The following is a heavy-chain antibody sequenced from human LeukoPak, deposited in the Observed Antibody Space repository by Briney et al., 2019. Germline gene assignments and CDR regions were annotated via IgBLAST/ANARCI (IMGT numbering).Heavy chain of an antibody. J-gene: IGHJ6*03. CDR3: AKDRPGAYSSSSRDYYMDV. CDR2: IGGSGSST. D-gene: IGHD6-6*01. V-gene: IGHV3-23*01. Sequence: GGSLRLSCAASGFTFSSYAMSWVRQTPGKGLEWVSAIGGSGSSTNYADSVKGRFTISRDNSKNTLYLQMNSLRAEDTAIFYCAKDRPGAYSSSSRDYYMDVWGKGTTVTVSS. CDR1: GFTFSSYA.